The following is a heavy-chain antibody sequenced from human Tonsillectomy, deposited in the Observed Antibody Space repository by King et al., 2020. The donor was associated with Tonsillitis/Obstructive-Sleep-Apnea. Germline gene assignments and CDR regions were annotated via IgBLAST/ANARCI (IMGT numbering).Heavy chain of an antibody. D-gene: IGHD2-2*01. V-gene: IGHV4-34*01. CDR3: VIGAAASNGFDT. Sequence: VQLQQWGAGLLKPSETLSLTCAVYGGSFSGYYWSWIRQPPGKGLEWIGEINHSGSTNYNPSLKSRVTISVDTSKNQFSLKLSSVTAADTAVYYCVIGAAASNGFDTWGQGTLVTVSS. CDR1: GGSFSGYY. CDR2: INHSGST. J-gene: IGHJ5*02.